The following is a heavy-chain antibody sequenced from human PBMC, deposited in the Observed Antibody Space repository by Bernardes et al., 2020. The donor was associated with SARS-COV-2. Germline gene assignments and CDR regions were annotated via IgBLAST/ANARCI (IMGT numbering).Heavy chain of an antibody. V-gene: IGHV3-30-3*01. Sequence: GGSLRLSCTASGFTFSSSAMHWVRQAPGKGPEWVAGITNDGSIKDYTDSVKGRFTISRDNSKNTLYLLMNSLRTDDTAVYYCTRGLELELITWFDYWGQGTLVTVYS. D-gene: IGHD1-7*01. CDR3: TRGLELELITWFDY. J-gene: IGHJ5*01. CDR1: GFTFSSSA. CDR2: ITNDGSIK.